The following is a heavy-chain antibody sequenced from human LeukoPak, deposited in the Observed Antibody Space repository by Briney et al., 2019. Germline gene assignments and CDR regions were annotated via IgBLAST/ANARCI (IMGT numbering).Heavy chain of an antibody. J-gene: IGHJ1*01. Sequence: PGGSLRLSCAASGFTFSAYWMHWVRQAPGKGLVWVSRISSDGSSTTYADSVKGRFTISRDNAKNTLNLQMDGLRAEDTAVYYCARSLIYYDSSGDNYEYLHHWGQGTLVTVSS. CDR2: ISSDGSST. V-gene: IGHV3-74*01. D-gene: IGHD3-22*01. CDR3: ARSLIYYDSSGDNYEYLHH. CDR1: GFTFSAYW.